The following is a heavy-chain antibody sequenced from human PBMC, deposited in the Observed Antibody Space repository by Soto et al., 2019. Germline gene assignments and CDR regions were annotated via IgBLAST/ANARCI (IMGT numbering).Heavy chain of an antibody. J-gene: IGHJ4*02. CDR2: ISSSSSYI. V-gene: IGHV3-21*01. D-gene: IGHD3-22*01. CDR3: ARDVNMNYYDSSGYYYDY. CDR1: GFTFSSYS. Sequence: EVQLVESGGGLVKPGGYLRLYCAASGFTFSSYSMNWVRQAPGKGLERVSSISSSSSYIYYADTVKGRFTISRDNANHSLYLQMNSLRAEDTAVYYCARDVNMNYYDSSGYYYDYWGQGTLVTVSS.